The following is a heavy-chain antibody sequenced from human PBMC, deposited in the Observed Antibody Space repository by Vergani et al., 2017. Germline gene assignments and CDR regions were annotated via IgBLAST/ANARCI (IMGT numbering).Heavy chain of an antibody. Sequence: DVDLVESGGGFVQPGGSRRLSCAASGFSFRTFSMFWVRQPPGKGLAWVSKISPDGRTTEYADSVRGRFTISGDTAKNTLYLEMNSLRGDDTAIYNCERARGSGPCFMSNWFDSWGEGTLVTVSS. CDR1: GFSFRTFS. CDR3: ERARGSGPCFMSNWFDS. CDR2: ISPDGRTT. J-gene: IGHJ5*01. V-gene: IGHV3-74*03. D-gene: IGHD2-15*01.